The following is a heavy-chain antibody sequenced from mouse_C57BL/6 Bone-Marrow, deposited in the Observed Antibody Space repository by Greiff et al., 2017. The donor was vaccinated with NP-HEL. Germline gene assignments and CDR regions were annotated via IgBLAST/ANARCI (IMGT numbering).Heavy chain of an antibody. CDR2: ISSGGSYT. J-gene: IGHJ2*01. Sequence: DVQLVESGGDLVKPGGSLKLSCAASGFTFSSYGMSWVRQTPDKRLEWVATISSGGSYTYYPDSVKGRFTIARDNAKNTLYLQMRRLKSEDTAMYYCARHYDSNYFDYWGQGTTLTVSS. CDR3: ARHYDSNYFDY. CDR1: GFTFSSYG. V-gene: IGHV5-6*01. D-gene: IGHD1-1*01.